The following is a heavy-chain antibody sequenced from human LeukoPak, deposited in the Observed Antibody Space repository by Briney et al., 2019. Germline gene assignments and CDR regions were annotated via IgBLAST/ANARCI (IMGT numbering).Heavy chain of an antibody. CDR3: AHSMSKVGLLWFGELSWFDP. D-gene: IGHD3-10*01. V-gene: IGHV2-5*01. CDR1: GFSLSTSGVG. Sequence: SGPTLVNPTQTLTLTCTFSGFSLSTSGVGVGWIRQPPGKALEWLALIYWNDDKRYSPSLKRRLTITKDTSKNQVVLTMTNMDPVDTATYYCAHSMSKVGLLWFGELSWFDPWGQGTLVTVSS. CDR2: IYWNDDK. J-gene: IGHJ5*02.